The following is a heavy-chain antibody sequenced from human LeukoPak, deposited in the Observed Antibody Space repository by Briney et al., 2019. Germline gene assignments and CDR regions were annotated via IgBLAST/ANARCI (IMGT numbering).Heavy chain of an antibody. Sequence: GESLKISCMASGYSFTNYWIAWVRQMPGQGLEWMAIIYPGDSDTRYSPSFQGQVTISADKSISTAYLQWSSLKASDTAMYYCARHSSIAAADSDYWGQGTLVTVSP. V-gene: IGHV5-51*01. J-gene: IGHJ4*02. D-gene: IGHD6-13*01. CDR2: IYPGDSDT. CDR3: ARHSSIAAADSDY. CDR1: GYSFTNYW.